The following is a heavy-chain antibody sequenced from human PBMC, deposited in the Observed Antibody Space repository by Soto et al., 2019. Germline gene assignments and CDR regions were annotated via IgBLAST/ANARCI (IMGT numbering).Heavy chain of an antibody. CDR3: AKLYYYDSSGYL. Sequence: EVQLLESGGGWVQPGGSLRLSCAASGFTFSSYAMSWVRQAPGKGLEWVSAISGSGGSTYYADSVKGRFTISRDNSKNTLYLQMNSLRAEDTAVYYCAKLYYYDSSGYLWGRGTLVTVSS. J-gene: IGHJ2*01. V-gene: IGHV3-23*01. CDR1: GFTFSSYA. CDR2: ISGSGGST. D-gene: IGHD3-22*01.